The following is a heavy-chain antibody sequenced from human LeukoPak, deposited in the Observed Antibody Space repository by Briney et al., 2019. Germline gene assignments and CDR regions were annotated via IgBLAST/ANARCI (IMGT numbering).Heavy chain of an antibody. V-gene: IGHV3-23*01. CDR1: GFTFSSYA. D-gene: IGHD6-6*01. CDR3: AKELEYSSLGGAFDI. CDR2: ISGSGGST. J-gene: IGHJ3*02. Sequence: SGGSLRLSCAASGFTFSSYAMSWVRQAPGKGLEWVSAISGSGGSTYYADSVKGRFTISRDNSKDTLYLQMNSLRAEDTAVYYCAKELEYSSLGGAFDIWGQGTMVTVSS.